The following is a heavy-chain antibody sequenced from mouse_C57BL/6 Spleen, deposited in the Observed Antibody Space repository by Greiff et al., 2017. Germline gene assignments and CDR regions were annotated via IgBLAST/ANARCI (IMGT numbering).Heavy chain of an antibody. CDR3: ARDREDIGLRQEGAMDY. J-gene: IGHJ4*01. V-gene: IGHV5-4*01. D-gene: IGHD2-2*01. CDR2: ISDGGSYT. CDR1: GFTFSSYA. Sequence: EVQLVESGGGLVKPGGSLKLSCAASGFTFSSYAMSWVRQTPEKRLEWVATISDGGSYTYYPDNVKGRFTISRDNAKNNLYLQMSHLKSEDTAMYYCARDREDIGLRQEGAMDYWGQGTSVTVSS.